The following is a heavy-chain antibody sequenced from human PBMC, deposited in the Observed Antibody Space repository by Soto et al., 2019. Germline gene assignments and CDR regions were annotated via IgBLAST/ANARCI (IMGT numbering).Heavy chain of an antibody. V-gene: IGHV3-23*01. CDR3: AKPANGWFSAFDT. Sequence: EVQLLESGGGLVQPGGSLRLSCAASGFTFSSYAMSWVRQAPGKGLEWVSAISGSGGTTYYADSVKGRFTFSRDNSENTLYLQMNSLRAEDTSVYYGAKPANGWFSAFDTWGQGTMVTVSS. D-gene: IGHD6-19*01. J-gene: IGHJ3*02. CDR2: ISGSGGTT. CDR1: GFTFSSYA.